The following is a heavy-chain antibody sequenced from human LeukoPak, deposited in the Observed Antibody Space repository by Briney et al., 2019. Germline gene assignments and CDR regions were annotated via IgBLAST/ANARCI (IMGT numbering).Heavy chain of an antibody. V-gene: IGHV3-30*02. J-gene: IGHJ4*02. Sequence: PGGSLRLSCAASGFTFSSYGMHWVRQAPGKGLEWVAFIRYDGSNKYYADSVKGRFTISRDNSKNTLYLQMNSLRTGDTAMYYCAKGVTIFGVVIMGYFDYWGQGTLVTVSS. D-gene: IGHD3-3*01. CDR1: GFTFSSYG. CDR2: IRYDGSNK. CDR3: AKGVTIFGVVIMGYFDY.